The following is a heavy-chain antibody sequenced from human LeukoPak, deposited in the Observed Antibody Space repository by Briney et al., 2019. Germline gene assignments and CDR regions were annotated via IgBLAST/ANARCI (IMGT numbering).Heavy chain of an antibody. D-gene: IGHD3-10*01. CDR1: GFTFSSYA. J-gene: IGHJ4*02. CDR2: ISGSGGST. V-gene: IGHV3-23*01. Sequence: PGGSLRLSCAASGFTFSSYAMSWVRQAPGKGLEWASAISGSGGSTYYADSVKGRFTISRDNSKNTLYLQMNSLRAEDTAVYYCAKAIGRFGELLYFDYWGQGTLVTVSS. CDR3: AKAIGRFGELLYFDY.